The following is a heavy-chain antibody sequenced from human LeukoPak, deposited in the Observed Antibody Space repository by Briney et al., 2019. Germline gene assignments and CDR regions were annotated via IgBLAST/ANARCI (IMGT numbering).Heavy chain of an antibody. J-gene: IGHJ4*02. Sequence: SVKVSCKASGGTFSSYAISWVRQAPGQGLERMGRIIPIFGAANYAQKFQGRVTITTDTSTSTVYMELRSLRSDDTAVYYCARSPARGYDILTNYNDYWGQGTLVTVSS. CDR3: ARSPARGYDILTNYNDY. CDR2: IIPIFGAA. CDR1: GGTFSSYA. D-gene: IGHD3-9*01. V-gene: IGHV1-69*05.